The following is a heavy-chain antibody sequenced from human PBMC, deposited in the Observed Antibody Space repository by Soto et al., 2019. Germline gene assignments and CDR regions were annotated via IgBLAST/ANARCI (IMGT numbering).Heavy chain of an antibody. J-gene: IGHJ6*03. CDR1: GGTCIDYY. CDR3: ARAATDTTYYYYYYMDV. CDR2: ISSSGSTI. D-gene: IGHD6-25*01. V-gene: IGHV3-11*01. Sequence: GGSLRHSCAASGGTCIDYYMSWIRQATGKGLEWVSYISSSGSTIYYADSVKGRFTISRDNAKNSLYLQMNSLRAEDTAVYYCARAATDTTYYYYYYMDVWGKGTTVTVSS.